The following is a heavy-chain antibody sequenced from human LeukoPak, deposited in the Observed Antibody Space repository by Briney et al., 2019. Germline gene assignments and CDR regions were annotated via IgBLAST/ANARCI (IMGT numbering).Heavy chain of an antibody. CDR1: GGSISSYY. CDR2: IYYSGST. D-gene: IGHD2-2*01. J-gene: IGHJ3*02. Sequence: PSETLSLTCTVSGGSISSYYWSWIRQPPGKGLEWIGYIYYSGSTNYNPSLKSRVTMSVDTSKNQFSLKLSSVTAADTAVYYCARLLVPASMGAFDIXGXGTVVTVSS. CDR3: ARLLVPASMGAFDI. V-gene: IGHV4-59*12.